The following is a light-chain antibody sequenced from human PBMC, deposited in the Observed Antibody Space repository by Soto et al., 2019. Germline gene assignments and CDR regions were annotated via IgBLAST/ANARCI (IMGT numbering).Light chain of an antibody. CDR1: QGISNY. J-gene: IGKJ4*01. CDR3: QQRSNWPPLT. Sequence: DIQMTQSPSSLSASVGARVTITCRASQGISNYLAWYQQKPGKVPKVLIYTASTLQSGVPSRFSGSGSGTDFTLTISSLEPEDFAVYYCQQRSNWPPLTFGGGTRWIS. V-gene: IGKV1-27*01. CDR2: TAS.